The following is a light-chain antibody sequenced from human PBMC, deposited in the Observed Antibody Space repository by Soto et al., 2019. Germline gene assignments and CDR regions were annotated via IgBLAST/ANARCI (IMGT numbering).Light chain of an antibody. V-gene: IGKV3-20*01. CDR3: QQYGSSRTWT. Sequence: EIVLTQSPGTLSLSRGERATLSCRASQSVSSSYLAWYQQKPGQAPRLLIYGASSRATGIPDRFSGSGSGTDFTLTISRLEPEDFAVYYSQQYGSSRTWTFGQGTKVEIK. CDR1: QSVSSSY. J-gene: IGKJ1*01. CDR2: GAS.